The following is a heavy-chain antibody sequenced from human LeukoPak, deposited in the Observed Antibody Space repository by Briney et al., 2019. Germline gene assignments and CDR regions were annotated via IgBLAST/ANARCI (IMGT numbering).Heavy chain of an antibody. CDR3: ARDVNSSGMDV. CDR2: ISYDGSNK. D-gene: IGHD6-6*01. CDR1: GFTFSSYA. V-gene: IGHV3-30-3*01. J-gene: IGHJ6*02. Sequence: PGRSLRLSCAASGFTFSSYAMHWVRQAPGKGLEWVAVISYDGSNKYYADSVKGRFTISRDNSKNTLYLQMNSLRAEDTAVYYCARDVNSSGMDVWGQGTTVTVSS.